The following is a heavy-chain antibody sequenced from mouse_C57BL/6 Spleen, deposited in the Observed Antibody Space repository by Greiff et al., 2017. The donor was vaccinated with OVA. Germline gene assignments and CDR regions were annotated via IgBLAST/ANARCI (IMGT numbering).Heavy chain of an antibody. CDR1: GFTFSDYY. V-gene: IGHV5-16*01. J-gene: IGHJ2*01. D-gene: IGHD1-1*01. Sequence: EVQLVESEGGLVQPGSSMKLSCTASGFTFSDYYMAWVRQVPEKGLEWVANINYDGSSTYYLDSLKSRFIISRDNAKNILYLQMSSLKSEDTATYYCARGSSFDYWGQGTTLTVSS. CDR2: INYDGSST. CDR3: ARGSSFDY.